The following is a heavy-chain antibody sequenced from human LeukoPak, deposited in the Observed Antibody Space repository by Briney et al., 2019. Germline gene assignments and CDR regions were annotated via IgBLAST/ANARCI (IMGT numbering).Heavy chain of an antibody. J-gene: IGHJ4*02. V-gene: IGHV1-2*05. D-gene: IGHD1-26*01. CDR3: ARDKLVGATRALVPTY. Sequence: ASVKVSCKASGYTFTCYYMHWVRQAPGQGLEWMGRINPNSGGTNYAQKFQGRVTMTRDTSISTAYMELSRLRSDDTVVYYCARDKLVGATRALVPTYWGQGTLVTVSS. CDR1: GYTFTCYY. CDR2: INPNSGGT.